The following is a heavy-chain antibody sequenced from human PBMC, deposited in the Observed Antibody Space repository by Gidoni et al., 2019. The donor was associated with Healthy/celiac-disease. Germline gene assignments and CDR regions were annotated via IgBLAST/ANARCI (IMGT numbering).Heavy chain of an antibody. V-gene: IGHV1-69*04. Sequence: QVQLVQSGAEVKKPGSSVKVSCKASGGTFSSYAISWVRQAPGQGLEWMGRIIPILGIANYAQKFQGRVTITADKSTSTAYMELSSLRSEDTAVYYCARASVEQQLWYYFDYWGQGTLVTVSS. D-gene: IGHD6-13*01. CDR3: ARASVEQQLWYYFDY. J-gene: IGHJ4*02. CDR1: GGTFSSYA. CDR2: IIPILGIA.